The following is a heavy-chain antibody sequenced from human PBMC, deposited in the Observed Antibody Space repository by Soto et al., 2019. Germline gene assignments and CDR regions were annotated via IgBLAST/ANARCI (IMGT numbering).Heavy chain of an antibody. CDR2: FSATSENT. J-gene: IGHJ4*02. CDR3: AKARDQRGVSLPFDY. V-gene: IGHV3-23*01. CDR1: GFFFSSYT. Sequence: EVQLLESGGGLVQPGGSLRLSCVGSGFFFSSYTMTWVRQAPGKGLEWVSSFSATSENTYYADSVRGRFTISRDNSKNTLFQKRNSLTAETTAMYYWAKARDQRGVSLPFDYGGQGILVIVPS. D-gene: IGHD2-2*01.